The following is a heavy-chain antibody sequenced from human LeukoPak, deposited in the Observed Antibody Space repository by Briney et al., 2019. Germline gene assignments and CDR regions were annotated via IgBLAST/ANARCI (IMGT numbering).Heavy chain of an antibody. CDR2: ISDSGAST. CDR1: GFTFTTYA. Sequence: GGSLRLSCAASGFTFTTYAMSWVRQAPGKGLEWVSTISDSGASTYYADSVKGRLTISRDNSKNTLYLQMNSLRAEDTAVYYCAKSHSVGYRGYFDYWGQGTLVTVSS. J-gene: IGHJ4*02. CDR3: AKSHSVGYRGYFDY. V-gene: IGHV3-23*01. D-gene: IGHD5-12*01.